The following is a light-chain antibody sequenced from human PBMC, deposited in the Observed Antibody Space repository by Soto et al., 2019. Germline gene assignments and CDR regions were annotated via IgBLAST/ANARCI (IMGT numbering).Light chain of an antibody. V-gene: IGLV4-69*01. CDR3: QTWGTGVV. Sequence: QAVVTQSPSASASLGASVKLTCTLSSGHSSYAIAWHQQQPEKGPRYLMKLNSDGSHSKGDGIPDRFSGSSPGAERYLTLSSLQSEDEADYYCQTWGTGVVFGGGTKLTVL. CDR1: SGHSSYA. J-gene: IGLJ2*01. CDR2: LNSDGSH.